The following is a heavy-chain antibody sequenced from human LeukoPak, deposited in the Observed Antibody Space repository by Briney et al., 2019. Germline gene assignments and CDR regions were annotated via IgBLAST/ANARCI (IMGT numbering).Heavy chain of an antibody. J-gene: IGHJ4*02. V-gene: IGHV4-38-2*02. CDR1: GYSISSGYY. Sequence: PSETLSLTCTVSGYSISSGYYWGWIRQPPGKGLEWIGSIYHSGSTYYNPSLKSRVTISVDTSKNQFSLKLSSVTAADTAVYYCARVVYEGDSSGWVRFDYWGQGTLVTVSS. CDR2: IYHSGST. CDR3: ARVVYEGDSSGWVRFDY. D-gene: IGHD6-19*01.